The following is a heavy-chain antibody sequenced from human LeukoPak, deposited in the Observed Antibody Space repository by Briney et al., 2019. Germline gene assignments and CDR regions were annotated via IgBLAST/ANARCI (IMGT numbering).Heavy chain of an antibody. V-gene: IGHV3-33*01. CDR3: ARGIFYYDSSGSAAFDI. J-gene: IGHJ3*02. CDR2: MWYDGSNK. Sequence: LGGPLSLFCAASGFPFSRYGMLGARQATGKGLEGVGDMWYDGSNKYYADSVKGRFTISRDNYKTTLYLQMNSLRAEDTAVYYCARGIFYYDSSGSAAFDIWGQGTMVTVSS. D-gene: IGHD3-22*01. CDR1: GFPFSRYG.